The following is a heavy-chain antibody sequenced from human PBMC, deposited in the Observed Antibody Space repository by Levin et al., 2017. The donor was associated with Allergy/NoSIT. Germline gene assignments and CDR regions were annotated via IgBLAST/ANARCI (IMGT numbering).Heavy chain of an antibody. Sequence: PGGSLRLSCAASGFTFSSYAMNWVRQAPGKGLEWVSAISGGARSTYYADSVKGRFTISRDNSKNTLYLQMNSLRAEDTAVYYCANTYLTTVITLLAYWGQGTLVTVSS. CDR2: ISGGARST. V-gene: IGHV3-23*01. J-gene: IGHJ4*02. D-gene: IGHD4-23*01. CDR1: GFTFSSYA. CDR3: ANTYLTTVITLLAY.